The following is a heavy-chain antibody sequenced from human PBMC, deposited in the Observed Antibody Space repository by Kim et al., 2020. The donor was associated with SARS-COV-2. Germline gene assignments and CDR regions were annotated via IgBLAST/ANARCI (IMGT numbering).Heavy chain of an antibody. CDR2: INHSGST. CDR3: ARAGYSSSWYGVRNWFDP. Sequence: SETLSLTCAVYGGSFSGYYWSWIRQAPGKGLEWIGEINHSGSTNYNPSRKSRITISADTSKNQFSLKLSSVTAADTAVYYCARAGYSSSWYGVRNWFDPWGQGTLVTVSS. D-gene: IGHD6-13*01. J-gene: IGHJ5*02. CDR1: GGSFSGYY. V-gene: IGHV4-34*01.